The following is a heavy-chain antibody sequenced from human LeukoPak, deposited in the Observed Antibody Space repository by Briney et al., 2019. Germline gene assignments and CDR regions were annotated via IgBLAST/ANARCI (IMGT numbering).Heavy chain of an antibody. CDR2: IYTSGST. D-gene: IGHD2-21*01. CDR3: ARDLWPDWYFDL. V-gene: IGHV4-4*07. J-gene: IGHJ2*01. Sequence: PSETLSLTCAVSGYSISSGYYWSWIRQPAGKGLEWIGRIYTSGSTNYNPSLKSRVTMSVDTSKNQFSLKLSSVTAADTAVYYCARDLWPDWYFDLWGRGTLVTVSS. CDR1: GYSISSGYY.